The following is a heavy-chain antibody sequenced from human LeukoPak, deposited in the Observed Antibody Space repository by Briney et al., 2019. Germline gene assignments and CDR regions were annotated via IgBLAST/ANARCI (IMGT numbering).Heavy chain of an antibody. CDR2: IIPILGIT. Sequence: SVKVSCKASGGTFNNYALNWVRQAPGQGLEWLGRIIPILGITNYAQKFQDRVTITADISTRTAYMELSRLRSDDTAVYYCARAASHYGSGSYYYYYYYYGMDVWGQGTTVTVSS. CDR3: ARAASHYGSGSYYYYYYYYGMDV. V-gene: IGHV1-69*04. D-gene: IGHD3-10*01. CDR1: GGTFNNYA. J-gene: IGHJ6*02.